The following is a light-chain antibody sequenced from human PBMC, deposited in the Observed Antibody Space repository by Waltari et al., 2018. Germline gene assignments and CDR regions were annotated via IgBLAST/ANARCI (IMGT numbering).Light chain of an antibody. V-gene: IGKV3-15*01. CDR2: GAS. Sequence: EIVMTQSPATLSVSPGERATLSCRASQSVSSNLPWYQQKPGQAPRLLIYGASTRATGIPARFSGSGSGTEFTLTISSLQSEDFAVYYCQQYNNWPQAFGQGTKVEMK. CDR1: QSVSSN. J-gene: IGKJ1*01. CDR3: QQYNNWPQA.